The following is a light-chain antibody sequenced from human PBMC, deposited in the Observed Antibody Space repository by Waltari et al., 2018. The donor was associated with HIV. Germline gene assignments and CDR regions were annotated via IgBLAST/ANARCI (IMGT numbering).Light chain of an antibody. CDR1: QGVSSW. J-gene: IGKJ4*01. CDR2: AAT. V-gene: IGKV1D-16*01. Sequence: DIQMTQSPSSLSAYVGDRVTITCRASQGVSSWVAWYQHKPDKAPKALIYAATNLQSGVPSRFSGSGSGTIFTLIISSLQPEDFATYYCQQYKTFPLTFGGGTKV. CDR3: QQYKTFPLT.